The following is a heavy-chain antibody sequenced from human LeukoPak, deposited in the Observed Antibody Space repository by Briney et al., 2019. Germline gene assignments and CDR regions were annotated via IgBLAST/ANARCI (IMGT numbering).Heavy chain of an antibody. J-gene: IGHJ4*02. CDR1: GGSISSSSYY. CDR3: ARLGLAAPWRYFDY. CDR2: IYYSGST. Sequence: SETLSLTCTVSGGSISSSSYYWGWIRQPPGKGLEWIGSIYYSGSTYYNPPLKSRVTISVDTSKNQFSLKLSSVTAADTAVYYCARLGLAAPWRYFDYWGQGTLVTVSS. D-gene: IGHD6-13*01. V-gene: IGHV4-39*01.